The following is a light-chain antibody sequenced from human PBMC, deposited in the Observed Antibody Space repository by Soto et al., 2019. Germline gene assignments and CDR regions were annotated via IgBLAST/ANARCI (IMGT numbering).Light chain of an antibody. Sequence: EIVLTQSPGTLSLSPGERATLSCRASQSVSSSYLAWYQQKPGQAPRLLIYGASSRATGIPDRFSGSGSGTDFTLTISRLEPEDFALYYCQQYGRSLTFGGGTKVEIK. J-gene: IGKJ4*02. V-gene: IGKV3-20*01. CDR3: QQYGRSLT. CDR2: GAS. CDR1: QSVSSSY.